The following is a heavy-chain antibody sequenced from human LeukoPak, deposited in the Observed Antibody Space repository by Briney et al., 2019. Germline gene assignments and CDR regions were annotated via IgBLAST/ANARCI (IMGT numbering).Heavy chain of an antibody. J-gene: IGHJ5*02. CDR3: ARAPGFVVVPADNWFDP. CDR2: MNPNSGNT. Sequence: GASVTLSCKASRYTFTSYDINWVRQATGQGLEWMGWMNPNSGNTGYAQKFKGRVTITRNTSIITAYMELSSLRSEDTAVYYCARAPGFVVVPADNWFDPWAQGTLVTVSS. CDR1: RYTFTSYD. D-gene: IGHD2-2*01. V-gene: IGHV1-8*03.